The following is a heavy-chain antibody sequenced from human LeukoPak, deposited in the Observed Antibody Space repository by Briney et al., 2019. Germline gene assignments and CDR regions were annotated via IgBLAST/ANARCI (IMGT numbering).Heavy chain of an antibody. CDR3: VNLGYSD. CDR1: GFSFSAAW. V-gene: IGHV3-7*01. J-gene: IGHJ4*02. CDR2: IKNDGSDK. Sequence: PGGSLRLFCEASGFSFSAAWMTWVRQAPGKGLEWVATIKNDGSDKYYVDSVKGRFTLSRDNAKNLVYLQMNSLRVEDTAVYYCVNLGYSDGGQGTLVTVSS. D-gene: IGHD5-12*01.